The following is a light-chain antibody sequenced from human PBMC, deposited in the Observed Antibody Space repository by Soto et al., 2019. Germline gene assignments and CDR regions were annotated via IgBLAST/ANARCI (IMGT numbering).Light chain of an antibody. CDR1: QSVTIN. CDR2: GAS. CDR3: QHYNYWPPWT. Sequence: EIVMTQSPATLSVSPGERATLSCRASQSVTINFAWYQQKPGQAPRLLIYGASTRTTGIPTRFSGSGSGTEFTLTIIILQSEDFAVYYCQHYNYWPPWTFGQGTKVEIK. J-gene: IGKJ1*01. V-gene: IGKV3-15*01.